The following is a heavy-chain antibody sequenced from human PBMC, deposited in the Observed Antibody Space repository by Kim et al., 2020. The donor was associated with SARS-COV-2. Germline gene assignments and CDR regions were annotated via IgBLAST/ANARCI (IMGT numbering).Heavy chain of an antibody. J-gene: IGHJ5*02. Sequence: GGSLRLSCAGSGFSFSDYYMSWIRQAPGKGLEWISHISSSTTSTNYTTYAESLKGRITISRYNAKNSLFLQINSLRVEDTAVYYCAIASWYDTRPAWGQGTLVTVSS. CDR3: AIASWYDTRPA. CDR1: GFSFSDYY. CDR2: ISSSTTSTN. V-gene: IGHV3-11*06. D-gene: IGHD6-13*01.